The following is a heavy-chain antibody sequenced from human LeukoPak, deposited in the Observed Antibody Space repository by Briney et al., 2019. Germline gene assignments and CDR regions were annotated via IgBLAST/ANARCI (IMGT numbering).Heavy chain of an antibody. Sequence: SETLSLTCTVSGGSIRSSTYYWGWIRQPPGKELEWIGSIYHSGSTYYNESLKSRVTMSIDTSKNQFSLRLTSVTAADTAVYYCARGRSSMVRGYYYYYMDVWGKGTTVTISS. D-gene: IGHD3-10*01. V-gene: IGHV4-39*07. CDR1: GGSIRSSTYY. CDR2: IYHSGST. CDR3: ARGRSSMVRGYYYYYMDV. J-gene: IGHJ6*03.